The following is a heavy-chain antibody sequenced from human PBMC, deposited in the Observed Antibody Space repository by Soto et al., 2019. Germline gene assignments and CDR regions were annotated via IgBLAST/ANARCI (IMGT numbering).Heavy chain of an antibody. CDR2: INHSGST. CDR3: AREKQASLLWFGEWNYYGMDV. D-gene: IGHD3-10*01. Sequence: SETLSLTCAVYGGSFSGYYWSWIRQPPGKGLEWIGEINHSGSTNYNPSLKSRVTISVDTSKNQFSLKLSSVTAADTAVYYCAREKQASLLWFGEWNYYGMDVWGQGTTVTVYS. J-gene: IGHJ6*02. CDR1: GGSFSGYY. V-gene: IGHV4-34*01.